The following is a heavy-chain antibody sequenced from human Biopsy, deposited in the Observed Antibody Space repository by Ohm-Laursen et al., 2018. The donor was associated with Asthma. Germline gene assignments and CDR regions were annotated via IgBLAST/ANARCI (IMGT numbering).Heavy chain of an antibody. CDR3: ASDFPKDYVRYNFQF. V-gene: IGHV1-24*01. J-gene: IGHJ4*02. D-gene: IGHD4-17*01. CDR2: HDHEEGGT. Sequence: AASVKVSCKISGYSLTDLSMHWVRQAPGQGLEWMGGHDHEEGGTVNARRFQGRVTMTEDTSTDTAYMELSSLSSGDTAVYYCASDFPKDYVRYNFQFWGQGTLVTVSS. CDR1: GYSLTDLS.